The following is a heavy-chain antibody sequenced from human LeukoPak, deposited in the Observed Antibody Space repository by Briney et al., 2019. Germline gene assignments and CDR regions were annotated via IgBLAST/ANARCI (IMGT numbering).Heavy chain of an antibody. J-gene: IGHJ5*02. CDR3: ARGGVGLPRHNWFDP. V-gene: IGHV4-61*02. D-gene: IGHD3-3*01. CDR1: GGSISSGSYY. Sequence: SETLSLTCTVSGGSISSGSYYWSWIRQPAGKGLEWIGRIYTSGSTNYNPSLKSRVTISVDTSKNQFSLKLNSVTAADTAVYYCARGGVGLPRHNWFDPWGQGTLVTVSS. CDR2: IYTSGST.